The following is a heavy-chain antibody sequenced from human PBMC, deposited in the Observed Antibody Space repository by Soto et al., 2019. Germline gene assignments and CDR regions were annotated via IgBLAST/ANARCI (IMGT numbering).Heavy chain of an antibody. CDR2: IYYSGST. Sequence: QVQLQESAPGLVKPSQTLSLTCTVSGGSISSGGYYWSWIRQHPGKGLEWIGYIYYSGSTYYNPSLKSRVTISVDTSRNQFSLKLSSVTAADTAVYYCARVSSSPLNFDYWGQGTLVTVSS. CDR3: ARVSSSPLNFDY. V-gene: IGHV4-31*03. D-gene: IGHD6-13*01. CDR1: GGSISSGGYY. J-gene: IGHJ4*02.